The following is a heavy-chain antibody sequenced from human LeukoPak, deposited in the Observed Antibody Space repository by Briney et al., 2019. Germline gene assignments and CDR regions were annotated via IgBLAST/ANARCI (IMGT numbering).Heavy chain of an antibody. J-gene: IGHJ5*02. V-gene: IGHV3-23*01. CDR1: GFTFSTFA. Sequence: GGSLRLSCAASGFTFSTFAMIWVRQPPGKGLEWVSSIFPSGGEIHYADSVRGRFIISRDNSKSTLSLQMNSLRAEDTAVYYCARSLNEDWFDPWGQGTLVTVSS. CDR3: ARSLNEDWFDP. CDR2: IFPSGGEI. D-gene: IGHD1-1*01.